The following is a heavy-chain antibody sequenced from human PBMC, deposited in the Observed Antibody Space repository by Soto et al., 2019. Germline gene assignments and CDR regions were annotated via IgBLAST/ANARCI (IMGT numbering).Heavy chain of an antibody. Sequence: SETLSLTCSFSCGSMINYYWNWIRQPPGRGLEWIGYVYHSGSTNYNPSLKSRVSMSVDVSRNHFSLTLHSVTAADTAVYFCTSSYSTSSSPDYWGQGTLVTVSS. J-gene: IGHJ4*02. CDR2: VYHSGST. V-gene: IGHV4-59*01. CDR1: CGSMINYY. CDR3: TSSYSTSSSPDY. D-gene: IGHD6-6*01.